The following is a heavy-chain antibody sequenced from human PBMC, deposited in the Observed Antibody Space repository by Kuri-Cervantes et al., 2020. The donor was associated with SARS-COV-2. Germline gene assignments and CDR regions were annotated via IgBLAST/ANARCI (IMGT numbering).Heavy chain of an antibody. Sequence: GGSLRLSCAASGFTFSDYYMSWIRQAPGKGLEWVSYISGSGSTIYYADSVKGRFTLSRDNAKNMLFLQMNSLRAEDTAVYYCVRDGDHWNFDYWGQGTLVTVSP. J-gene: IGHJ4*02. D-gene: IGHD1-1*01. CDR2: ISGSGSTI. CDR3: VRDGDHWNFDY. V-gene: IGHV3-11*04. CDR1: GFTFSDYY.